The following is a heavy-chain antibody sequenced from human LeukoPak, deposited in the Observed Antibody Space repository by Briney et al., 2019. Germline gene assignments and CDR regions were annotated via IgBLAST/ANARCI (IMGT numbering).Heavy chain of an antibody. CDR3: AGYYSSIYGMDV. CDR1: GGSFSGYF. V-gene: IGHV4-34*01. D-gene: IGHD3-3*01. Sequence: KPSETLSLTCAVNGGSFSGYFWSWIRQPPGKGLEWIGEINLSGSTYYNASLKSRITISVDTSKRQFSLRMNPVTAADTAVYFCAGYYSSIYGMDVWGQGTSVTVSS. J-gene: IGHJ6*02. CDR2: INLSGST.